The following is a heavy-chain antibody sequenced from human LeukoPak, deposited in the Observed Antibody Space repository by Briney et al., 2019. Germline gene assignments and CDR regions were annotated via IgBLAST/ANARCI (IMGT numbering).Heavy chain of an antibody. Sequence: ASVKVSCKASGYTFTSYDINWVRQATGQGLEWMGWISAYNGNTNYAQKLQGRVTMTTDTSTSTAYMELRSLRSDDTAVYYCARGVVVAVAGTPFDYWGQGTLVTVSS. CDR1: GYTFTSYD. J-gene: IGHJ4*02. D-gene: IGHD6-19*01. V-gene: IGHV1-18*01. CDR3: ARGVVVAVAGTPFDY. CDR2: ISAYNGNT.